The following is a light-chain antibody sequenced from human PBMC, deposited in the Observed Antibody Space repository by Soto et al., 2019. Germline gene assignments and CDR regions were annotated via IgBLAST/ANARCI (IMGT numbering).Light chain of an antibody. CDR3: MQGTHWPPYT. CDR2: KVS. J-gene: IGKJ2*01. CDR1: QSLVYSDGNTY. Sequence: DVVMTQSPLSLPVTLGQPASISCRSSQSLVYSDGNTYLNWFQQRPGQSPRRLIYKVSNRDSGVPDRFSGSGSSTDFTLTISRVEAEDVGVYYCMQGTHWPPYTFGQGTKLEIK. V-gene: IGKV2-30*01.